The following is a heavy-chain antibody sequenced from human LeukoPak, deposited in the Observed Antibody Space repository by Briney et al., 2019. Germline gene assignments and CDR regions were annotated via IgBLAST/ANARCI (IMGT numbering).Heavy chain of an antibody. Sequence: SETLSPTCAVYGGSFSGHYWSWIRQPPGKGLEWIGEINHSGSTNYNPSLKSRVTISVDTSKNQFSLKLIYVTAADTAVYYCANSGYSYASDAFDSWGQGTMVTVSA. CDR3: ANSGYSYASDAFDS. J-gene: IGHJ3*02. V-gene: IGHV4-34*01. D-gene: IGHD5-18*01. CDR2: INHSGST. CDR1: GGSFSGHY.